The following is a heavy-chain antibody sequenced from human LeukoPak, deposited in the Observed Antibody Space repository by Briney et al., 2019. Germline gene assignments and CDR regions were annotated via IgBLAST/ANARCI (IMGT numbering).Heavy chain of an antibody. Sequence: GGSLRLSCAASGFTFSRNVHWVRQAPGKGLEWVALILYEGIIKFYTNYVKGRFTISRDNSRNTLYLQMNSLRGEDAAVYSCARGGIPTGPYYYFYYMDVWGKGTAVTVSS. D-gene: IGHD3-10*01. J-gene: IGHJ6*03. V-gene: IGHV3-30*10. CDR2: ILYEGIIK. CDR1: GFTFSRNV. CDR3: ARGGIPTGPYYYFYYMDV.